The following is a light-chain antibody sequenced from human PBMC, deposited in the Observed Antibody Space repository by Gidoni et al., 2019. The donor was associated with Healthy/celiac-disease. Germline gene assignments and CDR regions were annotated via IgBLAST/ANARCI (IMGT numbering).Light chain of an antibody. CDR2: DAS. J-gene: IGKJ1*01. Sequence: EIVLKQSPATLSLSPGERATLSCRASQSVSSYLAWYQQKPGQAPRLLIYDASNRATGIPARFSGSGSGTDFTLTISSLAPEDFAVYYCQQRSNWQTFGPGTKVEIK. V-gene: IGKV3-11*01. CDR3: QQRSNWQT. CDR1: QSVSSY.